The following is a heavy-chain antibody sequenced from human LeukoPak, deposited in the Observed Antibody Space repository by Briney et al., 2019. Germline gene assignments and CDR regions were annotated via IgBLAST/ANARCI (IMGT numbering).Heavy chain of an antibody. CDR3: AKSLVGGAWQPALRSSGRYFDWLEGDAFDI. J-gene: IGHJ3*02. CDR1: GFTFSSYA. V-gene: IGHV3-23*01. CDR2: ISGSGGST. D-gene: IGHD3-9*01. Sequence: GGSLRLSCAASGFTFSSYAVSWVRQAPGKGLEWLSGISGSGGSTYYADSVKGRFTISRDNSKNTLYLQMNSLRADDTAVYYCAKSLVGGAWQPALRSSGRYFDWLEGDAFDIWGQGTMVTVSS.